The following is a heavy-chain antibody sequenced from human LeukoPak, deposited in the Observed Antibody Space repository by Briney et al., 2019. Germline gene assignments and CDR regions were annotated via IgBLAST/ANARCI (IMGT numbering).Heavy chain of an antibody. J-gene: IGHJ5*02. Sequence: SQTLSLTCTVSGGSISSGGYYRSWIRQHPGKGLEWIGYIYYSGSTYYNPSLKSRVTISVDTSKNQFSLKLSSVTAADTAVYYCARVVLDIAAESLDWFDPWGQGTPVTVSS. V-gene: IGHV4-31*03. CDR1: GGSISSGGYY. CDR2: IYYSGST. D-gene: IGHD6-13*01. CDR3: ARVVLDIAAESLDWFDP.